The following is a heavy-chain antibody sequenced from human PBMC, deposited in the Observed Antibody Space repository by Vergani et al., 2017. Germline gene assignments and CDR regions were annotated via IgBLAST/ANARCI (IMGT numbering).Heavy chain of an antibody. V-gene: IGHV3-73*01. CDR3: SRQGNYGDVDFFYAMDV. CDR2: IRSQPNSHAT. D-gene: IGHD4-17*01. J-gene: IGHJ6*01. Sequence: LQLQESGPGLVKPSETLSLTCTVSGGSITYGAFYWGWIRQSPGKGLEWIGRIRSQPNSHATAYGVSMKGKFTISRDDSKNTAFLLMHRLTTEDTAVYYCSRQGNYGDVDFFYAMDVWGPGTTVTVSS. CDR1: GGSITYGA.